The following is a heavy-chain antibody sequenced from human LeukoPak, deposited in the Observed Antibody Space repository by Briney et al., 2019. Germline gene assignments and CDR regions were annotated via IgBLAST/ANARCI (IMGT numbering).Heavy chain of an antibody. D-gene: IGHD3-10*01. CDR1: GFSVSTYE. J-gene: IGHJ4*02. CDR3: ARRRPEFFGSGTYLND. V-gene: IGHV3-48*03. Sequence: GGSLRLSCAASGFSVSTYEMNWVRQAPGKGLECVSYISSSGTTISYADSVEGRFTISRDNAKNSLYLEMNSLRVEDTAVYYCARRRPEFFGSGTYLNDWGQGTLVTVSS. CDR2: ISSSGTTI.